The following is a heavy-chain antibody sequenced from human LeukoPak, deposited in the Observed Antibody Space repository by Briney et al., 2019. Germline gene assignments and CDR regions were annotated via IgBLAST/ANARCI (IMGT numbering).Heavy chain of an antibody. CDR3: VKGGWVHNLDF. V-gene: IGHV3-7*01. J-gene: IGHJ4*02. D-gene: IGHD1-1*01. Sequence: PGGSLRLSCTASGFTFSSYWMTWVRQAPGKGLEWVANIKHDGYEKYYADSVVGRLTISRDNAKNSLFLQMNNVRAEDMAVYYCVKGGWVHNLDFWGQGTLVTVSS. CDR2: IKHDGYEK. CDR1: GFTFSSYW.